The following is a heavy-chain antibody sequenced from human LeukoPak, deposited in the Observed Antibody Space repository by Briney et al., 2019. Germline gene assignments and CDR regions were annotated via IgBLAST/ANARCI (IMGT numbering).Heavy chain of an antibody. CDR2: INHSGST. D-gene: IGHD6-19*01. CDR3: ARAASPRGYSSGWWVDY. V-gene: IGHV4-34*01. Sequence: SETLSLTCAVYGGSFSGYYWSWIRQPPGKGLEWIGEINHSGSTNYNPSLKSRVTISVDTSKNQFSLKLSSVTAADTAVYYCARAASPRGYSSGWWVDYWGQGTLVTVSS. CDR1: GGSFSGYY. J-gene: IGHJ4*02.